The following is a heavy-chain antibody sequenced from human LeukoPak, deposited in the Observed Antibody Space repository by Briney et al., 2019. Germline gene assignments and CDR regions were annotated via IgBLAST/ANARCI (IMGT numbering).Heavy chain of an antibody. CDR1: GYSFTSYW. CDR3: ARQGGGSYFYYYMDV. Sequence: LGESLKISCKGSGYSFTSYWIGWVRQMPGKGLEWMGIIYPGDSDTRYSPSFQGQVTISADKSISTAYLQWGSLKASDTAMYYCARQGGGSYFYYYMDVWGKGTTVTVSS. CDR2: IYPGDSDT. J-gene: IGHJ6*03. D-gene: IGHD1-26*01. V-gene: IGHV5-51*01.